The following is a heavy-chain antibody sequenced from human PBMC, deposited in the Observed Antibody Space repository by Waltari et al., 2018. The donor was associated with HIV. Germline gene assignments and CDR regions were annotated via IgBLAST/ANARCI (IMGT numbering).Heavy chain of an antibody. CDR3: AREQDYFDSSGFFLGYWFDP. Sequence: QVHLHESGPGLVEPSEALSLTCSVSGGSMSSYYWNWIRLSPGEGLEWIGFISYTGAVSYHPPLKSRVTISMDSPKNQFSLTLKSMTAADTAIYYCAREQDYFDSSGFFLGYWFDPWGQGTLVSVSS. J-gene: IGHJ5*02. V-gene: IGHV4-59*01. D-gene: IGHD3-9*01. CDR2: ISYTGAV. CDR1: GGSMSSYY.